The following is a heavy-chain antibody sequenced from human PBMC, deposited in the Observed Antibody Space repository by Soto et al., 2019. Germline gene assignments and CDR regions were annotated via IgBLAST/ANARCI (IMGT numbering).Heavy chain of an antibody. CDR2: ISAYNGKT. D-gene: IGHD3-22*01. CDR1: TFTNYG. J-gene: IGHJ4*02. CDR3: ARTSSGYFSPFDS. Sequence: TFTNYGFSWVRQAPGQGLEWMGWISAYNGKTDCAEKLQGRVTMTTDTSTSTAYMELRSLRSDDTAVYYCARTSSGYFSPFDSWGQGTLVTVSS. V-gene: IGHV1-18*04.